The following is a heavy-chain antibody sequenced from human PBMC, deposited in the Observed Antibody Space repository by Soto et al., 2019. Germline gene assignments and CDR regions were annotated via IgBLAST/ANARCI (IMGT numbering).Heavy chain of an antibody. Sequence: LRLSCAASGFTFSGYGIHWVRQAPGQGLEWVALVSYDGSYEYYADSVKGRFTISRDNSKNTMYLQMNSLRPEDTAVYYCASLNCTDSGGLFDYWGQGTRVTVSS. CDR2: VSYDGSYE. CDR1: GFTFSGYG. CDR3: ASLNCTDSGGLFDY. J-gene: IGHJ4*01. V-gene: IGHV3-30*03. D-gene: IGHD1-1*01.